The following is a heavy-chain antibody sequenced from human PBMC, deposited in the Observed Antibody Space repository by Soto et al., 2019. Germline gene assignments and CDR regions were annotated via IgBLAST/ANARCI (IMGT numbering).Heavy chain of an antibody. CDR2: ISWNSGSI. Sequence: GGSLRLSCAASGFIFDEYAMHWVRQAPGKGLEWVSGISWNSGSIGYADSVKGRFTISRDNVKNSLYLQMSSPRAEDTALYYCVKSYSGGWLHTHSCGPAPLLTVS. CDR1: GFIFDEYA. J-gene: IGHJ5*01. V-gene: IGHV3-9*01. CDR3: VKSYSGGWLHTHS. D-gene: IGHD6-19*01.